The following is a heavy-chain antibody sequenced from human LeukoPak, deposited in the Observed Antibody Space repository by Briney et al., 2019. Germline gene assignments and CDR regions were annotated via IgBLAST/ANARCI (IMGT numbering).Heavy chain of an antibody. CDR1: GFTFSSYE. CDR3: AKGVATIPYYFDY. V-gene: IGHV3-48*03. J-gene: IGHJ4*02. Sequence: GGSLRLSCAASGFTFSSYEMNWVRQAPGKGLEWVSYISSSGSTMYYADSVKGRFTISRDNAKNSLYLQMNSLRAEDTAVYYCAKGVATIPYYFDYWGQGTLVTVSS. D-gene: IGHD5-24*01. CDR2: ISSSGSTM.